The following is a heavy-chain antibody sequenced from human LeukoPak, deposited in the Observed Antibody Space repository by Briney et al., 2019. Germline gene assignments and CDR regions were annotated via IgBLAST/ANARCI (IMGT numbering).Heavy chain of an antibody. CDR3: AREGSIAAAGTFDY. CDR1: GFTVSSNY. J-gene: IGHJ4*02. V-gene: IGHV3-66*01. CDR2: IYSGGST. Sequence: GGSLRLSCAASGFTVSSNYMSWVRQAPGKGLEWVSVIYSGGSTYYADSVKGRFTISRDNSKNTLYLQMNSLRAEDTAVYYCAREGSIAAAGTFDYWGQGTLVTVSS. D-gene: IGHD6-13*01.